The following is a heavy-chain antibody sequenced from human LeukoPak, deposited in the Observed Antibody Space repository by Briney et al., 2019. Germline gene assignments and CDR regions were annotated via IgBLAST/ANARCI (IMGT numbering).Heavy chain of an antibody. CDR3: AREPDIAAAQSYFDY. V-gene: IGHV4-4*07. CDR1: GGSISSYY. Sequence: SETLSLTCTVSGGSISSYYWSWIRQPAGKGLEWIGRIYTGGSTNYNPSLKSRVTMSVDTSKNQFSLKLSSVTAADTAVYYCAREPDIAAAQSYFDYWGQGTLVTVSS. CDR2: IYTGGST. D-gene: IGHD6-13*01. J-gene: IGHJ4*02.